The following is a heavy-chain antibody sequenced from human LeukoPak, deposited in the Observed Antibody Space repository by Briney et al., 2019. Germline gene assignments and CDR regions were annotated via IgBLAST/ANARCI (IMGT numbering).Heavy chain of an antibody. D-gene: IGHD6-19*01. CDR1: GFAFNYAC. Sequence: GGSLRLSCAASGFAFNYACMTWVRQAPGKGLEWVAVISYDGSNKYYADSVKGRFTISRDNSKNTLYLQMNSLRAEDTAVYYGATAVSVAGDSWGQGTLVTVSS. J-gene: IGHJ5*01. CDR3: ATAVSVAGDS. CDR2: ISYDGSNK. V-gene: IGHV3-30*03.